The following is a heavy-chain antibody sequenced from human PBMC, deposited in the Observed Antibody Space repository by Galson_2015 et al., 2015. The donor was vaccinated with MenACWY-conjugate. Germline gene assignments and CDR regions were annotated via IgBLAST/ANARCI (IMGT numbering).Heavy chain of an antibody. Sequence: ETLSLNCTVSGGSISSSDFYWDWIRQSPGKGLEWIGSIFYSGISNYNPSLKSRVSISVDTSKNEFSLRLSAVTAADTAECYCARANWSYFGNGGYPNWFDTWGRGTLVIVSS. CDR3: ARANWSYFGNGGYPNWFDT. V-gene: IGHV4-39*07. J-gene: IGHJ5*02. CDR2: IFYSGIS. D-gene: IGHD2-15*01. CDR1: GGSISSSDFY.